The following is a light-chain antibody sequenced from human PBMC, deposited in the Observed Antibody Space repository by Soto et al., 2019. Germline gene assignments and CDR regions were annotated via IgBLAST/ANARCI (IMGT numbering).Light chain of an antibody. CDR1: SSNIGTGYD. J-gene: IGLJ1*01. CDR2: GNS. Sequence: QSVLTQPPSVSGAPRQRVTISCTGSSSNIGTGYDVHWYQQLPGTAPKLLIYGNSNRPSGVPDRFSGSKSGTSASLAITGLQAEDEADYYCQSFDRSRFYVFGNGTKVTV. CDR3: QSFDRSRFYV. V-gene: IGLV1-40*01.